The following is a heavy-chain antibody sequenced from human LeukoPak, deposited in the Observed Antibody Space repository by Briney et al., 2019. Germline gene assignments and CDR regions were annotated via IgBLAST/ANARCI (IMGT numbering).Heavy chain of an antibody. CDR2: IYYSGST. Sequence: SETLSLTCTVSGGSISSYYWSWIRQPPGKGLEWIGYIYYSGSTNYNPSLKSRVTISVDTSKNQFSLKLSSVTAADTAVYYCARDGRVGTFQHWGQGTLVTVSP. V-gene: IGHV4-59*01. D-gene: IGHD1-26*01. J-gene: IGHJ1*01. CDR3: ARDGRVGTFQH. CDR1: GGSISSYY.